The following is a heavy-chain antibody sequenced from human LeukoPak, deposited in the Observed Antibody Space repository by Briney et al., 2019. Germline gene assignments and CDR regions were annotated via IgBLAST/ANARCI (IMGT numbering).Heavy chain of an antibody. CDR1: GDSISSSFYY. V-gene: IGHV4-39*01. CDR3: ARRGGNYPLVDY. D-gene: IGHD1-26*01. CDR2: IYFSGTT. Sequence: SETLSLTSAVSGDSISSSFYYWGWIRQPPGKGLEWIGSIYFSGTTYYKPSLKSRVTISVYTSKNQFSLKLSSVTPADTAVYYCARRGGNYPLVDYWGQGTLVTVSS. J-gene: IGHJ4*02.